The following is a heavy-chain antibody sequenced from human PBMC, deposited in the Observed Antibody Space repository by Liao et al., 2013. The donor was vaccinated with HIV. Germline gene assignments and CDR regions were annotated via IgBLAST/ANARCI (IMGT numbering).Heavy chain of an antibody. CDR3: ARAGYFDWSARYYFDH. CDR2: IYTSGST. V-gene: IGHV4-61*02. J-gene: IGHJ4*02. D-gene: IGHD3-9*01. CDR1: GDLIRRDNYY. Sequence: QVRLQESGPGLVKPSQTLSLTCTVSGDLIRRDNYYWTWIRQPAGKGLEWIGHIYTSGSTNYNPSLKSRVTMSVDTSKNQFSLKLSSATAADTAVYYCARAGYFDWSARYYFDHWGQGSLVTVSS.